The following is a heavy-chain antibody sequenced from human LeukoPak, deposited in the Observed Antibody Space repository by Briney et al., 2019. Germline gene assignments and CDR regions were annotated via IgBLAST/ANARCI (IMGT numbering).Heavy chain of an antibody. J-gene: IGHJ4*02. Sequence: GGSLRLSCAASGFTFSSYAMHWVRQAPGKGLEWVAVISYDGGNKYYADSVKGRFTISRDNSKNTLYLQMNSLRAEDTAVYYCAREGITNALGYWGQGTLVTVSS. CDR1: GFTFSSYA. V-gene: IGHV3-30-3*01. D-gene: IGHD3-10*01. CDR2: ISYDGGNK. CDR3: AREGITNALGY.